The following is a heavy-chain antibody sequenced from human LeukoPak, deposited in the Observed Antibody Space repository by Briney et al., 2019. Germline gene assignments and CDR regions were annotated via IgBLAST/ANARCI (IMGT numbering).Heavy chain of an antibody. CDR3: ARAAYGDYVHWFDP. CDR1: GFTVSSNY. D-gene: IGHD4-17*01. CDR2: IYSGDNT. V-gene: IGHV3-66*01. Sequence: GGSLRLSCAASGFTVSSNYMSWVRQAPGKGLEWVSVIYSGDNTDYADSVKGSFTIARDNTKNTLYLQINSLRAEDTSVYYCARAAYGDYVHWFDPWGQGTLVTVSS. J-gene: IGHJ5*02.